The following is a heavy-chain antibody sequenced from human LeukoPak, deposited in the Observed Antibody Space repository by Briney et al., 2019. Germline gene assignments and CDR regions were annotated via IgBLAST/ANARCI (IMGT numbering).Heavy chain of an antibody. Sequence: PGGSLRLSCAASGFTFNSYVMSWVRQAPGKGLEWVSAIGGSSGRTYYADSVRGRFTISRDNSKNTVYLQLNSLRGEDTAVYYCAKDLVSGDWCWRGFDSWGQGTLVTVSS. CDR1: GFTFNSYV. J-gene: IGHJ4*02. V-gene: IGHV3-23*01. D-gene: IGHD2-21*02. CDR2: IGGSSGRT. CDR3: AKDLVSGDWCWRGFDS.